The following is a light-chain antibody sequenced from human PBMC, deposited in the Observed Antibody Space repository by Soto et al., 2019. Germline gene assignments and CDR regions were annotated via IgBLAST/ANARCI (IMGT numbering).Light chain of an antibody. CDR2: GAS. V-gene: IGKV3-20*01. Sequence: EIVLTQSPGTLSLSPGERATLSCRASQSFSSSYLAWYQQKPGQAPRLLIYGASSRATGIQDRFSGSGSGTDFPLTISRLEPEDFAVYYCQQYGSSVWTFGQGTKVEIK. J-gene: IGKJ1*01. CDR1: QSFSSSY. CDR3: QQYGSSVWT.